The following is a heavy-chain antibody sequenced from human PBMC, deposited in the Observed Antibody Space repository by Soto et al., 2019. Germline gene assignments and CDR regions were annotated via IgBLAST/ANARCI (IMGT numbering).Heavy chain of an antibody. J-gene: IGHJ5*02. CDR2: MSYDGART. Sequence: QVQVVESGGGVVQPGGSLSLSCATSGFTFTSFTIHWVRQAPGKGLEWIAVMSYDGARTDYADAVKGRFTISRDTSKNTLYLQMNNLRPDDTAMYYCARARPYGDPNWFDPWGQGTMVTVSS. CDR1: GFTFTSFT. V-gene: IGHV3-30-3*01. CDR3: ARARPYGDPNWFDP. D-gene: IGHD4-17*01.